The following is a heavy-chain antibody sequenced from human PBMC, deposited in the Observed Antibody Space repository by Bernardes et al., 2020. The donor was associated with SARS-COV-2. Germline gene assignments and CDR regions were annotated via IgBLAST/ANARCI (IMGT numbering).Heavy chain of an antibody. V-gene: IGHV4-4*02. CDR2: IHHDGNT. CDR1: GDSLTAHSW. Sequence: SETLSLTCTVSGDSLTAHSWCCWVRQSPEKRLEWIGEIHHDGNTNYSPSLKSRITFLLDKSRKQFSLRLSSVTAADTAFYYCVRNGYYSLDYWGQGTLVTVSS. J-gene: IGHJ4*02. D-gene: IGHD3-22*01. CDR3: VRNGYYSLDY.